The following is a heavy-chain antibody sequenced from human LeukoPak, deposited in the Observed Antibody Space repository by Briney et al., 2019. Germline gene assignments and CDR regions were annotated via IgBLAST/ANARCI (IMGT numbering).Heavy chain of an antibody. CDR2: IKQDGSEK. V-gene: IGHV3-7*01. CDR1: GFTFSSYW. CDR3: ARDVHSVLRFLEWLDV. J-gene: IGHJ6*02. D-gene: IGHD3-3*01. Sequence: GGSLRLSCAASGFTFSSYWMSWVRQAPGKGLEWVANIKQDGSEKYYVDSVKGRFTTSRDNAKNSLYLQMNSLRAEDTAVYYCARDVHSVLRFLEWLDVWGQGTTVTVSS.